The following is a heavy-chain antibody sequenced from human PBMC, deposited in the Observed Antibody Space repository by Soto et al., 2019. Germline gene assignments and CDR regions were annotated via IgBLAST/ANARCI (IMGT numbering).Heavy chain of an antibody. D-gene: IGHD3-10*02. V-gene: IGHV3-73*02. Sequence: EVQLVESGGGLVQPGGSLKVSCAASGFTFSDSTIHRVRQASGKGLEWVGRIRSEVYSYATACAASVKDRFTISRDDSKNTAYLQMNSLKIEDTAVYYCSRCSGSYCLDVWGQGTTVTVSS. J-gene: IGHJ6*02. CDR1: GFTFSDST. CDR3: SRCSGSYCLDV. CDR2: IRSEVYSYAT.